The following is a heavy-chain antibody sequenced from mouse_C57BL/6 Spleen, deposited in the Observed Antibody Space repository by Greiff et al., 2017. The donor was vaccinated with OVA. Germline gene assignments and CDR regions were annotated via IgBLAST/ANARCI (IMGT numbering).Heavy chain of an antibody. Sequence: VQLQQSGAELARPGASVKMSCKASGYTFTSYTMHWVKQRPGQGLEWIGYINPSSGYTKYNQKFKDKATLTADKSSSTAYMQLSSLTSEDSAVYYCASWDDWFAYWGQGTLVTVSA. V-gene: IGHV1-4*01. CDR3: ASWDDWFAY. D-gene: IGHD4-1*01. J-gene: IGHJ3*01. CDR2: INPSSGYT. CDR1: GYTFTSYT.